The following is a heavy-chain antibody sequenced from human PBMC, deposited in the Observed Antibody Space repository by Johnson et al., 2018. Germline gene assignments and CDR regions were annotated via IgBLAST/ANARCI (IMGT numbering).Heavy chain of an antibody. J-gene: IGHJ3*02. CDR1: GFTFSDYN. V-gene: IGHV3-48*01. Sequence: VQLVESGGGLVQPGGSXRLSCAASGFTFSDYNMNWVRQAPGKGLEWVSYIGSSSNTIDYADPVKGRFTISRDNAKNSLYLQMNSLRAEDTAVYYCAGAFDIWGQGTMVTVSS. CDR3: AGAFDI. CDR2: IGSSSNTI.